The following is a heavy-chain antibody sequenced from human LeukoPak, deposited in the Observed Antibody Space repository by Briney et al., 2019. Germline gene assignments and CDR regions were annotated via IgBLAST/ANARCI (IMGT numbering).Heavy chain of an antibody. CDR2: IYHSGST. Sequence: PSQTLSLTCAVSGGSISSGGYSWSWIRQPPGKGLEWIGYIYHSGSTYYNPSLKSRVTISVDRSKNQFSLKLSSVTAADTAVYYCARAYGFFWTNWGQGTLVTVSS. CDR3: ARAYGFFWTN. J-gene: IGHJ4*02. D-gene: IGHD3-10*01. V-gene: IGHV4-30-2*01. CDR1: GGSISSGGYS.